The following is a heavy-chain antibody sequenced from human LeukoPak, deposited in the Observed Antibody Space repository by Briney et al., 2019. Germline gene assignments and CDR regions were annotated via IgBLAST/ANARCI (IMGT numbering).Heavy chain of an antibody. J-gene: IGHJ3*02. CDR2: IWYDGSNK. CDR1: GFTFSSYG. Sequence: GRSLRLSCAASGFTFSSYGMHWVRQAPGKGLEWVAVIWYDGSNKYYADSVKGRFTISRDNSKNTLYLQMNSLRAEDTAVYYCARDGRNDAFDIWGQGTMVTVSS. V-gene: IGHV3-33*01. D-gene: IGHD3/OR15-3a*01. CDR3: ARDGRNDAFDI.